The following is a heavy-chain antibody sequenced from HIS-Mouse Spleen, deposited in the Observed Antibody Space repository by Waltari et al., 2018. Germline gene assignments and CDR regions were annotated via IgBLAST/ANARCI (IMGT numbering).Heavy chain of an antibody. CDR1: GFTFSRYG. V-gene: IGHV3-30*18. D-gene: IGHD1-26*01. J-gene: IGHJ4*02. CDR3: AKVNSGSYYFDY. Sequence: QVQLVESGGGWVQPGRSLRLSCAASGFTFSRYGMHWVRQAPGKGLEWVAVISYDGSNKYYADSVKGRFTISRDNSKNTLYLQMNSLRAEDTAVYYCAKVNSGSYYFDYWGQGTLVTVSS. CDR2: ISYDGSNK.